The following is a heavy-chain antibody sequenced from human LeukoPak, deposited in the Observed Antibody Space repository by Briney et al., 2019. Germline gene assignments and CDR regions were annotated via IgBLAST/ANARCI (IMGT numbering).Heavy chain of an antibody. CDR1: GGTLSSYA. CDR2: IIPIFGTA. J-gene: IGHJ4*02. D-gene: IGHD3-10*01. V-gene: IGHV1-69*13. CDR3: AKSSSGAFDY. Sequence: GASVKVSCKASGGTLSSYAISWVRQAPGQGLEWMGGIIPIFGTANYAQKFQGRVTITAGESTSTAYMELSSLRSEDTAVYYCAKSSSGAFDYWGQGTLVTVSS.